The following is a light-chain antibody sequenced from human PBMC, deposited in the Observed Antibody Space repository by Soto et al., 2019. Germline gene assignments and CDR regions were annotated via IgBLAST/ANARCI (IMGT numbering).Light chain of an antibody. V-gene: IGKV3-20*01. Sequence: EVVLTQSPGTLSLSPGERATLSCRASQNIRGNELAWYQQKPGQDPRLLIYRGSSRATGIPDRFSGRGSGTAFTLSIARLEPEDFAVYYCQDYGTSAPWTFGQGTKVEIK. CDR3: QDYGTSAPWT. J-gene: IGKJ1*01. CDR1: QNIRGNE. CDR2: RGS.